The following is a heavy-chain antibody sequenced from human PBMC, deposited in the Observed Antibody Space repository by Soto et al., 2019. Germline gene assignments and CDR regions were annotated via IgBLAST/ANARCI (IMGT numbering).Heavy chain of an antibody. J-gene: IGHJ5*02. V-gene: IGHV1-69*06. CDR2: IIPIFGTA. CDR1: GGTFSSYA. D-gene: IGHD3-22*01. Sequence: SVTVSCRASGGTFSSYAISWVRQAPGQGLEWMGGIIPIFGTANYAQKFQGRVTITADKSTSTAYMELSSLRSEDTAVYYCARSTPYYYDSSGYYGLFWFDPWGQGTLVTVS. CDR3: ARSTPYYYDSSGYYGLFWFDP.